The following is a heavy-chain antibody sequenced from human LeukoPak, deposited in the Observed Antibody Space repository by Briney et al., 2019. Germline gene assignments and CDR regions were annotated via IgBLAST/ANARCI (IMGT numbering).Heavy chain of an antibody. V-gene: IGHV3-66*01. D-gene: IGHD1-26*01. CDR3: ASSRGREFDY. J-gene: IGHJ4*02. CDR2: IYSGGST. Sequence: LEWVSVIYSGGSTYYADSVKGRFTISRDNSKNTLYLQMNSLRAEDTAVYYCASSRGREFDYWGQGTLVTVSS.